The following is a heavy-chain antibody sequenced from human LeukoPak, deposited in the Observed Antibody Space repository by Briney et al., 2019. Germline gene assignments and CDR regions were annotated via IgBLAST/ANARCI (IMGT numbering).Heavy chain of an antibody. CDR1: GGPISSYY. J-gene: IGHJ4*02. V-gene: IGHV4-59*08. D-gene: IGHD6-13*01. CDR3: ARHSGIAAAADY. Sequence: PSETLSLTCTVSGGPISSYYWSWIRQPPGKGLEWIGYIYYSGSTNYNPSLKSRVTISVDTSKNQFSLKLSSVTAADTAVYYCARHSGIAAAADYWGQGTLVTVSS. CDR2: IYYSGST.